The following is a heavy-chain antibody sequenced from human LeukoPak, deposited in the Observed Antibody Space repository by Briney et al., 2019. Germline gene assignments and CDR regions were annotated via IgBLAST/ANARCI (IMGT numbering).Heavy chain of an antibody. V-gene: IGHV4-59*01. CDR3: ARDRLVVVAYSSGWNLDY. CDR2: IYYSGST. J-gene: IGHJ4*02. CDR1: GGSISSYY. Sequence: ASETLSLTCTVSGGSISSYYWSWIRQPPGKGLEWIGYIYYSGSTNYNPSLKSRVTISVDTSKNQFSLKLSSVTAADTAVYYCARDRLVVVAYSSGWNLDYWGQGTLVTVSS. D-gene: IGHD6-19*01.